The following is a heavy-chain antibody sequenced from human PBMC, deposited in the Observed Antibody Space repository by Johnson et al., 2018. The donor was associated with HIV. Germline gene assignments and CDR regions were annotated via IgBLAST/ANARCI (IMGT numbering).Heavy chain of an antibody. CDR3: ARDSTPWGGEHVGYAFDL. CDR2: ISSSGSSI. V-gene: IGHV3-11*04. Sequence: QVQLVESGGGLVKPGVSLRLSCKASGFTFSDYFMSWIRQAPGKGLECISYISSSGSSIYYTDSLKGRFTISRDNAKNSLYLQMNSLKAEDTGVYYCARDSTPWGGEHVGYAFDLWGRGTLVTISS. J-gene: IGHJ3*01. D-gene: IGHD4-17*01. CDR1: GFTFSDYF.